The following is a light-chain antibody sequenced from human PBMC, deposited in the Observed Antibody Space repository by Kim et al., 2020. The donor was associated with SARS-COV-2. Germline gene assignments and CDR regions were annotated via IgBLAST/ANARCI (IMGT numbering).Light chain of an antibody. V-gene: IGLV3-1*01. CDR1: KLGDKY. Sequence: SYELTQPPSVSVSPGQTASITCSGDKLGDKYACWYQQKPGQSPVLVIYQDSKRPSGIPERFSGSNSGNTATLTISGTHAMDEADYYCQAWDSSTDVVFGGGTQLTVL. J-gene: IGLJ2*01. CDR2: QDS. CDR3: QAWDSSTDVV.